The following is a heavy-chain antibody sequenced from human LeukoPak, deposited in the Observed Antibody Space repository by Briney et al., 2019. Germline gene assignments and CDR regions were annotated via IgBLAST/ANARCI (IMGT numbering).Heavy chain of an antibody. V-gene: IGHV3-48*01. CDR1: GFTFSSYT. J-gene: IGHJ4*02. Sequence: GGSLRLSCAASGFTFSSYTMIWVRQAPGKGLEWISYISSSSNTKYYADSVEGRFTISRDNAENSLYLQMNSLRAEDTAVYYCARKSSSGWPRYFDYWGQGTLVTVSS. CDR2: ISSSSNTK. D-gene: IGHD6-19*01. CDR3: ARKSSSGWPRYFDY.